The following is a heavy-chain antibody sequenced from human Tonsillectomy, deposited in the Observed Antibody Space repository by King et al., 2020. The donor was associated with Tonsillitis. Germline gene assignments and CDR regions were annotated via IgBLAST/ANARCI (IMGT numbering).Heavy chain of an antibody. D-gene: IGHD3-22*01. J-gene: IGHJ1*01. CDR3: ATNAIATDTSAYRDFRH. CDR1: GDTFTGHF. Sequence: QLVQSGAALRKPGASVTVSCRTSGDTFTGHFVHWVRQAPGQGLEWMGGINPNSGDPNYAPKFVGGVTLSGDVSGTTAYMGLRSLRPDDTAVYYCATNAIATDTSAYRDFRHWGQGTLVTVSS. CDR2: INPNSGDP. V-gene: IGHV1-2*02.